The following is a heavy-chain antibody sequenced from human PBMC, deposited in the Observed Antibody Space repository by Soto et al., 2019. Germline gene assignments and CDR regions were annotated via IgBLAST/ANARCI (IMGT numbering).Heavy chain of an antibody. Sequence: SGPTLVNPTQTLTLTCTVSGFSLTTRGMTLGWIRQPPGKAPEWLALAYQHSPSLQNRLTFTKDTSKNQVVLAMADVDPGDTATYYCTLRQDSSKGLIYWGQGIQVTVSS. J-gene: IGHJ1*01. V-gene: IGHV2-5*01. CDR2: AY. CDR1: GFSLTTRGMT. CDR3: TLRQDSSKGLIY. D-gene: IGHD2-15*01.